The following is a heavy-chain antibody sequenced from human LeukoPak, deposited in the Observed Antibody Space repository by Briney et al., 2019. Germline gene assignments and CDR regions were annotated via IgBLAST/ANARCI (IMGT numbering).Heavy chain of an antibody. V-gene: IGHV3-9*01. CDR2: ISWNSGSI. J-gene: IGHJ4*02. Sequence: GGSLRLSCAASGFTFDDYAMHWVRQAPGKGLEWVSGISWNSGSIGYADSVKGRFTISRDNAKNSLYLQMNSLRAEDTAVYYCARGPRSWGQGTLVTVSS. CDR3: ARGPRS. CDR1: GFTFDDYA.